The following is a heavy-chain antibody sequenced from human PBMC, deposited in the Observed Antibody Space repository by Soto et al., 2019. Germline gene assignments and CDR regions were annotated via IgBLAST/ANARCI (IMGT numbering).Heavy chain of an antibody. J-gene: IGHJ4*02. V-gene: IGHV1-69*02. D-gene: IGHD5-18*01. Sequence: QVQLVQSGAEVKKPGSSVKVSCKASGGTLSAHTINWVRQAPGQGLEWMRRVIPMLGKANYAQKLQGRVTITADKSTSTAYMELRSLRSDDTSVYYCARMREYTYGLIDYWGQGTLVTVSS. CDR1: GGTLSAHT. CDR2: VIPMLGKA. CDR3: ARMREYTYGLIDY.